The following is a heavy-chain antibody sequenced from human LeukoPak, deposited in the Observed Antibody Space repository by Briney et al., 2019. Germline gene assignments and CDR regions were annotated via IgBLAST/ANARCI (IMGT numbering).Heavy chain of an antibody. CDR1: GYSISSGYY. CDR3: ARVASSSGWYQRGSAFDI. J-gene: IGHJ3*02. Sequence: PSETLSLTCTVSGYSISSGYYWSWIRQPPGKGLEWIGYIYYSGSTNYNPSLKSRVTISVDTSKNQFSLKLSSVTAADTAVYYCARVASSSGWYQRGSAFDIWGQGTMVTVSS. D-gene: IGHD6-19*01. CDR2: IYYSGST. V-gene: IGHV4-61*01.